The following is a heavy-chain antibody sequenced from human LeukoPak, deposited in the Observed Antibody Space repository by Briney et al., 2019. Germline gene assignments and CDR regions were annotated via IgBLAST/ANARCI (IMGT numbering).Heavy chain of an antibody. CDR1: GFTFSSCS. CDR2: ISSSSSYI. V-gene: IGHV3-21*01. J-gene: IGHJ4*02. CDR3: ARGARSSGWYFDY. Sequence: GGSLRLSCAASGFTFSSCSMNWVRQAPGKGLEWVSSISSSSSYIYYADSVKGRFTISRDNAKNSLYLQMNSLRAEDTAVYYCARGARSSGWYFDYWGQGTLVTVSS. D-gene: IGHD6-19*01.